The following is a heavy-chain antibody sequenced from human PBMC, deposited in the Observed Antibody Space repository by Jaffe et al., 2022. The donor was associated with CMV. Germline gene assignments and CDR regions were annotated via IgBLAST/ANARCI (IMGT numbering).Heavy chain of an antibody. CDR3: TTLKLERHYYYYYMDV. CDR2: IKSKTDGGTT. V-gene: IGHV3-15*01. D-gene: IGHD1-1*01. Sequence: EVQLVESGGGLVKPGGSLRLSCAASGFTFSNAWMSWVRQAPGKGLEWVGRIKSKTDGGTTDYAAPVKGRFTISRDDSKNTLYLQMNSLKTEDTAVYYCTTLKLERHYYYYYMDVWGKGTTVTVSS. J-gene: IGHJ6*03. CDR1: GFTFSNAW.